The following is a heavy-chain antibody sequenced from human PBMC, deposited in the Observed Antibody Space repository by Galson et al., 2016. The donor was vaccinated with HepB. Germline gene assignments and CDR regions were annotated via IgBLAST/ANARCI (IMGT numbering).Heavy chain of an antibody. V-gene: IGHV3-23*01. D-gene: IGHD2-21*01. CDR3: AKDCCYGDFCCHFYS. J-gene: IGHJ4*02. CDR1: GFTFSNYA. CDR2: IIENGGET. Sequence: SLRLSCAASGFTFSNYAMSWVRQAPGKGLEWVAGIIENGGETYYEDPVKGRVTISRYNSKNPLYLQMNSLRAEDTAVHYCAKDCCYGDFCCHFYSWGQGTLLPVSA.